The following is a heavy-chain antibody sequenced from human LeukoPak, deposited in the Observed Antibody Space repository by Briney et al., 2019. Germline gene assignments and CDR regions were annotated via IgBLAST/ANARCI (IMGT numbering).Heavy chain of an antibody. CDR2: INPNSGGT. CDR1: GYTFTGYY. Sequence: ASVKVSCKASGYTFTGYYMHWVRQAPGQGLEWMGWINPNSGGTNYAQKFQGRVTMTRDTSISYAYLQWSSLKASDTAMYYCARSVGYSSSRGDYWGQGTLVTVSS. J-gene: IGHJ4*02. D-gene: IGHD6-13*01. V-gene: IGHV1-2*02. CDR3: ARSVGYSSSRGDY.